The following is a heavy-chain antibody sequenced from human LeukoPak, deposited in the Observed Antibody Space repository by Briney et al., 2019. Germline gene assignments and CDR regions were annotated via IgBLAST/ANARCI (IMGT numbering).Heavy chain of an antibody. D-gene: IGHD6-13*01. CDR3: ARRAIAAAGIWFDP. CDR1: GGSTSSYY. J-gene: IGHJ5*02. CDR2: SYYSGST. Sequence: SETLSLTCTVSGGSTSSYYWSWIRQPPGKGLAWIGYSYYSGSTNYNPSLKSRVTISVDTSKNQFSLKLSSVTAADTAVYYCARRAIAAAGIWFDPWGQGTLVTVSS. V-gene: IGHV4-59*08.